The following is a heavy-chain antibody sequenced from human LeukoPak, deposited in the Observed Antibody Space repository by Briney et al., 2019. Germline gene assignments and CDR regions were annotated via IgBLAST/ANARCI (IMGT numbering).Heavy chain of an antibody. CDR3: ARHWGAHYDY. J-gene: IGHJ4*02. CDR1: GGSLSSYY. V-gene: IGHV4-59*08. D-gene: IGHD3-16*01. CDR2: IYYSGST. Sequence: SETLSLTCTVSGGSLSSYYWSWIRQPPGKGLEWIGYIYYSGSTDYNPSLKSRVTISVDTSKNQLSLKLSSVTAADTAMYYCARHWGAHYDYWGQGTLVTVSS.